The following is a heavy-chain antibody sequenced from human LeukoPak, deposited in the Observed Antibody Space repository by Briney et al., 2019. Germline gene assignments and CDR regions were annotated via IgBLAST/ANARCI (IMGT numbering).Heavy chain of an antibody. CDR1: GFTFSSYS. CDR2: NSDFGSS. Sequence: GGSLRLSCAASGFTFSSYSIYWVRQAPGKGLEWVSSNSDFGSSHHADSVKGRFTTSRDNAKNSLYLQMNSLRAEDTAVYYCARDLSPSMTTVTSDYWGQGTLVTVSS. V-gene: IGHV3-21*04. J-gene: IGHJ4*02. D-gene: IGHD4-11*01. CDR3: ARDLSPSMTTVTSDY.